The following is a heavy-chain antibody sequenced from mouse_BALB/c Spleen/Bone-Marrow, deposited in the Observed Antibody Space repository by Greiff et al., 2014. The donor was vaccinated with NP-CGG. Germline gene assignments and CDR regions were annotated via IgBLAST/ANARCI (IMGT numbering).Heavy chain of an antibody. CDR3: ARNWDDYAMDY. Sequence: VQLQQSGPGLVQPSLSLSITCTVSSFSLSSFGLHWVRQSPGKGLEWLGVIWSGGSTDYNAAFISRLSISKDNSKSQVFFKMNSLQANDTAIYYCARNWDDYAMDYWGQGTSVTVAS. CDR2: IWSGGST. D-gene: IGHD4-1*01. J-gene: IGHJ4*01. CDR1: SFSLSSFG. V-gene: IGHV2-2*02.